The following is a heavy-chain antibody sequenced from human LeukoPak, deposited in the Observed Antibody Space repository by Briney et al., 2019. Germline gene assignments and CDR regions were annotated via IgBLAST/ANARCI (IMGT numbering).Heavy chain of an antibody. D-gene: IGHD3-10*01. V-gene: IGHV3-72*01. CDR1: GFTFSDHY. J-gene: IGHJ4*02. CDR2: TRNKANSYTT. CDR3: ARAVGRGGGFDY. Sequence: GGSLRLSCAASGFTFSDHYMDWVRQAPGKGLEWVGRTRNKANSYTTEYAASVKGRFTISRDDSKNSLYLQMNSLKTEDTAVYYCARAVGRGGGFDYWGQGTPVTVSS.